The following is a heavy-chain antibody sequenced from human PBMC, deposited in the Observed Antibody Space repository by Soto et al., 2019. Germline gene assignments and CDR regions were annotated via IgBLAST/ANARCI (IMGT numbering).Heavy chain of an antibody. CDR2: IWYDGSNK. D-gene: IGHD6-19*01. V-gene: IGHV3-33*01. CDR3: AAGPVAVYY. CDR1: GFTFSSYG. Sequence: QVQLVESGGGVVQPGRSLRLSCAASGFTFSSYGMHWVRQAPGKGLECVAVIWYDGSNKYYADSVKGRFTISRDNSKNTLYLQMNSLRAEDTAVYYCAAGPVAVYYWGQGTLVTVSS. J-gene: IGHJ4*02.